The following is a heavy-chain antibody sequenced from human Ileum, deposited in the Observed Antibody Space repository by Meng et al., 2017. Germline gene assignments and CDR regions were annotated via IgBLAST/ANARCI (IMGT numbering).Heavy chain of an antibody. V-gene: IGHV4-34*01. D-gene: IGHD2-8*01. Sequence: VQLQQWGAGLLKPSETLSLTCAVYGGSFSGYYWSWIRQPPGKGLEWIGEINHSGSTNYNPSLKSRVTISVDTSKNQFSLKLSSVTAADTAVYYCARVSSMIMVYGGSYFDYWGQGTLVTVSS. CDR1: GGSFSGYY. J-gene: IGHJ4*02. CDR3: ARVSSMIMVYGGSYFDY. CDR2: INHSGST.